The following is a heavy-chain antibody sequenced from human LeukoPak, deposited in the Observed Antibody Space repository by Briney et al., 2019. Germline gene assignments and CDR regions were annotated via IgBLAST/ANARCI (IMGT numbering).Heavy chain of an antibody. V-gene: IGHV3-23*01. CDR2: ISGSGANT. J-gene: IGHJ3*02. CDR3: TKPARTDAFDI. CDR1: GFTFNNYA. Sequence: GGSLRLSCAASGFTFNNYAMNWVRQAPGKGLEWVSSISGSGANTYYADSVKGRFTISRDNSKNTLYLQMNSLRAEDTAVYYCTKPARTDAFDIWGQGTVVTVSS. D-gene: IGHD1-14*01.